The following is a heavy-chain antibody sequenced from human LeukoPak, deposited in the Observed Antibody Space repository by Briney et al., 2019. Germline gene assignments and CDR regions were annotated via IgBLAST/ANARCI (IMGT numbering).Heavy chain of an antibody. CDR1: GGSTSSYY. J-gene: IGHJ3*02. CDR2: LSKSGNT. CDR3: ARARYVNSFYTFDI. Sequence: SETLSLTRTVSGGSTSSYYWSWIRLPPGKGLEWIGYLSKSGNTNYSLSLKSRVTIFGDTSKNQFFLKLSSVTAADTAVYYCARARYVNSFYTFDIWGQGTLV. V-gene: IGHV4-59*01. D-gene: IGHD2-2*02.